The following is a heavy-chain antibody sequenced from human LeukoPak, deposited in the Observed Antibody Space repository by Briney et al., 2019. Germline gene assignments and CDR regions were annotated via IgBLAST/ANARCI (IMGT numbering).Heavy chain of an antibody. D-gene: IGHD6-6*01. J-gene: IGHJ4*02. CDR1: GGIFSSYA. Sequence: SVKVSCKASGGIFSSYAISWVRQAPGQGLEWMGGIIPIFGTANYAQKFQGRVTITADESTSTAYMEQSSLRSEDTAVYYCARDLGSSSPGDYWGQGTLVTVSS. CDR3: ARDLGSSSPGDY. V-gene: IGHV1-69*01. CDR2: IIPIFGTA.